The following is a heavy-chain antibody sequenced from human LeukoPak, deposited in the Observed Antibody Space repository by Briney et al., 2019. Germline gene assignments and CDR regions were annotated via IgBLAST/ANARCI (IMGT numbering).Heavy chain of an antibody. D-gene: IGHD3-16*01. V-gene: IGHV3-30-3*01. CDR2: ISYDGNNK. Sequence: GGSLRLSCAASGFTFSNYAIHWVRQAPGKGLGWVAVISYDGNNKYYADSVKGRFTISRDNSKNTLYLQMNSLRAEDTAVYYCASAYGGTDSYFDCWGQGTLVTVSS. CDR1: GFTFSNYA. CDR3: ASAYGGTDSYFDC. J-gene: IGHJ4*02.